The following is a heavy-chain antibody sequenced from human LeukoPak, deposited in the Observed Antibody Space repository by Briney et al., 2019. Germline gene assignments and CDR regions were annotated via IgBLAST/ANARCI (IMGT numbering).Heavy chain of an antibody. Sequence: GASVKLSCKASGYTFTGYYMHWVRQAPGQGLGWMGWINPNSGGKNYAQKFQGRVTMTSDTSISTAYMELSRLRSDDTAVYYCARERYCSSTSCYNEIDYWGQGTLVTVSS. D-gene: IGHD2-2*02. CDR2: INPNSGGK. V-gene: IGHV1-2*02. J-gene: IGHJ4*02. CDR3: ARERYCSSTSCYNEIDY. CDR1: GYTFTGYY.